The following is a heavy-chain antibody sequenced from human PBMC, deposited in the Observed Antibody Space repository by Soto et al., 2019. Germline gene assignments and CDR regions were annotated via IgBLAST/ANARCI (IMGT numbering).Heavy chain of an antibody. J-gene: IGHJ6*02. CDR2: MNPNSGNT. D-gene: IGHD3-10*01. V-gene: IGHV1-8*02. Sequence: ASVKVSCKASGYTFTSYYMHWVRQATGQGLEWMGWMNPNSGNTGYAQKFQGRVTMTRNTSISTAYMELSSLRSEDTAVYYCARGLLWFGELLSGPYGMDVWGQGTTVTVSS. CDR1: GYTFTSYY. CDR3: ARGLLWFGELLSGPYGMDV.